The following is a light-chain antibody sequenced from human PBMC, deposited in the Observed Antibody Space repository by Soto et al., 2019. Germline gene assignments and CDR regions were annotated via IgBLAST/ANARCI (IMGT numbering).Light chain of an antibody. CDR2: KAS. V-gene: IGKV1-5*03. CDR3: KHYNSNSEA. CDR1: QTISSW. Sequence: DIQMTQSPSTLSGSVGDRVTITCRASQTISSWLSWYQQKPGKAPKLLIYKASTIKSGVTSRFSSSGSGTTFNLTISSLQPDDFATYYYKHYNSNSEAFGQGTKVELK. J-gene: IGKJ1*01.